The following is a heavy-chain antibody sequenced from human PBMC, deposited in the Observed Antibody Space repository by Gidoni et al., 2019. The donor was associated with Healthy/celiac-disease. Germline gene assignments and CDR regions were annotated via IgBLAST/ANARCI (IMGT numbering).Heavy chain of an antibody. V-gene: IGHV3-23*01. Sequence: EVQLLESGGGLVQPGGSLRLSCAASGFTFSSYAMRWVRQAPGKGLEWVSAISGSGGSTYYADSVKGRFTISRDNSKNTLYLQMNSLRAEDTAVYYCAKTYPYDSSGYPTHDAFDIWGQGTMVTVSS. CDR1: GFTFSSYA. D-gene: IGHD3-22*01. CDR3: AKTYPYDSSGYPTHDAFDI. CDR2: ISGSGGST. J-gene: IGHJ3*02.